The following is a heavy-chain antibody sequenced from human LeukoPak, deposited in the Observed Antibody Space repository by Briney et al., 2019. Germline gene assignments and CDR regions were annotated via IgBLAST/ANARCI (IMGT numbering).Heavy chain of an antibody. CDR1: GFTFSSYP. CDR2: ISVDGVTT. V-gene: IGHV3-23*01. J-gene: IGHJ4*02. Sequence: QPGGSLRLSCVTSGFTFSSYPMSWVRQTPGEGLQWVSSISVDGVTTYYVDSVKGRFTVSRDNSRDTLFLQMNSLRAEDTAVYFCAEDSTTQLDDYWGRGTLVTVSS. D-gene: IGHD1-1*01. CDR3: AEDSTTQLDDY.